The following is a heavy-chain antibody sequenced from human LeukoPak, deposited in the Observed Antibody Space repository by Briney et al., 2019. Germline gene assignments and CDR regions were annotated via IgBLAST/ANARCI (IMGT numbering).Heavy chain of an antibody. CDR3: ANLRPIYLYFDP. CDR1: GFAFSSYA. CDR2: ISGSGGST. V-gene: IGHV3-23*01. D-gene: IGHD2-2*02. J-gene: IGHJ5*02. Sequence: PGGSLRLSCAASGFAFSSYAMSWVRQAPGKGLEWVSAISGSGGSTYYADSVKGRFTISRDNSKNTLYLQMNSLRAEDTAVYYCANLRPIYLYFDPWGQGTLVTVSS.